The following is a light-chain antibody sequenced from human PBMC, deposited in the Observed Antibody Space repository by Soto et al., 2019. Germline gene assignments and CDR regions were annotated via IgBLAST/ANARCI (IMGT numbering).Light chain of an antibody. CDR3: QQSYTTPRT. CDR1: QYISTY. V-gene: IGKV1-39*01. Sequence: DIQMTQSPSSLSASVGDRVTITCRASQYISTYLTWYRQKSGKAPEVLIYSASTLQSGVPSRFSGRGSGTDFTLTIIGLQSEDFATYYCQQSYTTPRTFGAGTKVEIK. J-gene: IGKJ1*01. CDR2: SAS.